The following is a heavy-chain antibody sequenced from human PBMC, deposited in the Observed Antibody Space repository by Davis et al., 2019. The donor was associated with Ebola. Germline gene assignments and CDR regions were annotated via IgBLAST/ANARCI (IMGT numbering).Heavy chain of an antibody. CDR2: IRDSGVPT. J-gene: IGHJ4*02. V-gene: IGHV3-23*01. Sequence: GESLKISCAASGFNFNIYTMSWVRQAPGKGLEWVASIRDSGVPTFYADSVKGRFTVSRDNSQGTLYLQMNSLRAEDTAVYHCAKCRIAAGRFLDSWGQGTRIIVSS. CDR3: AKCRIAAGRFLDS. CDR1: GFNFNIYT. D-gene: IGHD2-15*01.